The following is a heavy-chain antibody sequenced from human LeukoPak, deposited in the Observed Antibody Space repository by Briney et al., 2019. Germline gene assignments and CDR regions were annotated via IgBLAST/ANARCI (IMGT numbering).Heavy chain of an antibody. CDR3: ARHFKAARRPFDY. V-gene: IGHV5-51*01. CDR2: IYPGDSDT. J-gene: IGHJ4*02. CDR1: GYRFTSYW. Sequence: GESLKISCKGSGYRFTSYWIGWVRQMPGKGLEWMGIIYPGDSDTRYSPSFQGQVTISADKSISTAYLQWSSLKASDTAMYYCARHFKAARRPFDYWGQGTLVTVSS. D-gene: IGHD6-6*01.